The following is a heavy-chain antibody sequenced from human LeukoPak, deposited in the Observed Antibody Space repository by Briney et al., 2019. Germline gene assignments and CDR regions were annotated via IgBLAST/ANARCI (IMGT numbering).Heavy chain of an antibody. D-gene: IGHD3-22*01. CDR3: ARVNYYDSNYYFDY. CDR2: INGGTGNT. V-gene: IGHV1-3*01. CDR1: GYTFTSYA. Sequence: ASVKVSCKASGYTFTSYAMHWVRQAPGQRLEWMGWINGGTGNTRYSQKSQDRVTITRDTSASTAYLELSSLRSEDTAVYYRARVNYYDSNYYFDYWGQGTLVTVSS. J-gene: IGHJ4*02.